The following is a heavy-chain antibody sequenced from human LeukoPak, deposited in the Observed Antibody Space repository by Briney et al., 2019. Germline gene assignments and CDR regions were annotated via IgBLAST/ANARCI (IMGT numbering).Heavy chain of an antibody. CDR3: ATGGTNVVAPSATAYFDY. CDR1: GYTFTGYY. J-gene: IGHJ4*02. V-gene: IGHV1-2*02. CDR2: IHPNTGGT. D-gene: IGHD2-2*01. Sequence: ASVKVSCKASGYTFTGYYVLWVRQAPGQGLEWMGCIHPNTGGTNYAQKFQGRVTMTRDTSISTASMELSRLRSADTAVYYSATGGTNVVAPSATAYFDYWGQGTLVTVSS.